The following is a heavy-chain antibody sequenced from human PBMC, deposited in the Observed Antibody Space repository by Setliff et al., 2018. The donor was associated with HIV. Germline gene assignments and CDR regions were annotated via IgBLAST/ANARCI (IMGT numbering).Heavy chain of an antibody. V-gene: IGHV1-3*01. CDR1: GYTFSTYS. J-gene: IGHJ4*01. Sequence: KVSCKASGYTFSTYSLHWVRQAPGQSLEWMGWINVGKGDTKYSQAFQDRITITRNTSANTAYMELSSLRSDDTAVYFCARGALLAVFDFDHWGHGTLVTVSS. CDR2: INVGKGDT. D-gene: IGHD3-3*02. CDR3: ARGALLAVFDFDH.